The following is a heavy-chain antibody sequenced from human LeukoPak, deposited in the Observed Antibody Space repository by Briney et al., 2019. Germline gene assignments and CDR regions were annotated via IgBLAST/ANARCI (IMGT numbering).Heavy chain of an antibody. CDR2: ISTYNDNT. V-gene: IGHV1-18*01. J-gene: IGHJ4*02. CDR3: ARIQSRIIAARPGNPAFDY. CDR1: GYTFTSYG. D-gene: IGHD6-6*01. Sequence: ASVKVSCRASGYTFTSYGISWVRQAPGQGLEWMRWISTYNDNTHYAQKLQGRVTMTTDTSTSTVYMELKSLRSDDTAVYYCARIQSRIIAARPGNPAFDYWGRGTLVTVSS.